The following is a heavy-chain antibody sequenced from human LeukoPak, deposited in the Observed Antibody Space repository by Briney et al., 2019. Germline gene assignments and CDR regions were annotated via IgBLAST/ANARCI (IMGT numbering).Heavy chain of an antibody. J-gene: IGHJ4*02. CDR3: VKDPGYSSSWYSDY. V-gene: IGHV3-64D*06. D-gene: IGHD6-13*01. CDR1: GFTFSNYP. CDR2: ISSNGGST. Sequence: GGSLRLSCSASGFTFSNYPMYWVRQAPGKGLEYVSGISSNGGSTSYADSVKGRFTISRDNSKNTLYLQMSSLRTEDTAVYYCVKDPGYSSSWYSDYWGQGTLVTVSS.